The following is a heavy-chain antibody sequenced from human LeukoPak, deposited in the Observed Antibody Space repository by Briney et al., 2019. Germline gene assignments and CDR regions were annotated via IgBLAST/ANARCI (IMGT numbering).Heavy chain of an antibody. CDR2: ISSGSSYI. J-gene: IGHJ4*02. Sequence: KSGGSLRLSCAASGFTFSRYTMNWVRQAPGKGLEWVSSISSGSSYIYYEDSLKGRFTNSRDNAKNSLYLQMNSLRAEDTAVYYCARGGITMVRGVNNWGRGTLVTVSS. V-gene: IGHV3-21*01. D-gene: IGHD3-10*01. CDR3: ARGGITMVRGVNN. CDR1: GFTFSRYT.